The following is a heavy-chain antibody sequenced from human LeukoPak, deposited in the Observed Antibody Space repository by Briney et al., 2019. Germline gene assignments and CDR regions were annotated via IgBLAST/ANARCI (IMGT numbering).Heavy chain of an antibody. J-gene: IGHJ4*02. D-gene: IGHD2-15*01. Sequence: GGSLRLSCAASGFTFSSYAMSWVRQTPGKGLEWVSAISGSGGSTYYADSVKGRFTISRDNSKNTLYLQMNSLRAEDTAVYYCAKDGHCSGGSCYPPAYWGQGTLVTVSS. CDR3: AKDGHCSGGSCYPPAY. CDR2: ISGSGGST. V-gene: IGHV3-23*01. CDR1: GFTFSSYA.